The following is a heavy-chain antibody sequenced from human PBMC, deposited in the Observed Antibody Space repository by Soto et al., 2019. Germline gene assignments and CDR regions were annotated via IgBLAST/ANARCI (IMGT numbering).Heavy chain of an antibody. CDR3: ARVGNTTYYYDSSGYQPLDYYYGMDV. CDR2: INPNSGGT. J-gene: IGHJ6*02. Sequence: ASVKVSCKASGYTFTGYYMHWARQAPGQGLEWKGWINPNSGGTNYAQKYQGWVTMTRDTSISTAYMELSRLRSDDTAVYYSARVGNTTYYYDSSGYQPLDYYYGMDVWGQGTTVTVSS. V-gene: IGHV1-2*04. CDR1: GYTFTGYY. D-gene: IGHD3-22*01.